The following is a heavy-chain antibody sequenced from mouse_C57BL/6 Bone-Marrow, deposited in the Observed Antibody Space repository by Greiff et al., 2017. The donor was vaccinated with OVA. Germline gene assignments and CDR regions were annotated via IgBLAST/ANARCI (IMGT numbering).Heavy chain of an antibody. CDR3: ARKRLDYGSSYGYFDV. CDR1: GYSITSDY. D-gene: IGHD1-1*01. Sequence: EVQLQQSGPGLAKPSQTLSLTCSVTGYSITSDYWNWIRKFPGNKLEYMGYISYSGSTYYNPSLKSRISITRDTSKNQYYLQLNSVTTEDTATYYCARKRLDYGSSYGYFDVWGTGTTVTVSS. CDR2: ISYSGST. J-gene: IGHJ1*03. V-gene: IGHV3-8*01.